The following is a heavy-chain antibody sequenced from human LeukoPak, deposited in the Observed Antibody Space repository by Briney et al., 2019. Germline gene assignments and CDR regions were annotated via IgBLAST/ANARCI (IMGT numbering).Heavy chain of an antibody. CDR3: ARGTTATGAFDI. D-gene: IGHD2-15*01. V-gene: IGHV1-2*02. J-gene: IGHJ3*02. CDR1: GYTFTGYY. CDR2: INPNSGGT. Sequence: ASVKVSCKASGYTFTGYYMHWVRQAPRQGLEWMGWINPNSGGTNYAQKFQGRVTMTRDTSISTAYMELSRLRSDDTAVYYCARGTTATGAFDIWGQGTMVTVSS.